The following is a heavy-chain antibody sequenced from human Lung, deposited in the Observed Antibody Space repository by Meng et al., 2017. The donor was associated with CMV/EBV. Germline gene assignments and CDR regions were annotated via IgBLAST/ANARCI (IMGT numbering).Heavy chain of an antibody. CDR2: IDDSGST. CDR1: GVSISSNIR. Sequence: QGQLQESGPGMVKPSGTLSLTCGVSGVSISSNIRWTWVRQPPGKGLEWIGDIDDSGSTNYNPSLNSRISISLDKSKNHFSLKVNSVTAADTAVYYCARGKRDAWELLAYWGQGALVTVSS. V-gene: IGHV4-4*02. CDR3: ARGKRDAWELLAY. J-gene: IGHJ4*02. D-gene: IGHD1-26*01.